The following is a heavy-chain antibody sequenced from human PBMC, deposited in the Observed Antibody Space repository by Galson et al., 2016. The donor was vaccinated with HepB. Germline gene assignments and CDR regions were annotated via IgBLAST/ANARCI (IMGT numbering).Heavy chain of an antibody. CDR1: GFTFTGQA. V-gene: IGHV3-23*01. CDR2: IGVSGGRT. CDR3: AKGPGGDGYNYFDY. J-gene: IGHJ4*02. Sequence: SLRLSCAASGFTFTGQAMSWVRQAPGKGLEWVSAIGVSGGRTFYADSVKGRFTISRDNSKSTLSLQMNSLRAEDTAVYFCAKGPGGDGYNYFDYWGQGILVTISS. D-gene: IGHD5-24*01.